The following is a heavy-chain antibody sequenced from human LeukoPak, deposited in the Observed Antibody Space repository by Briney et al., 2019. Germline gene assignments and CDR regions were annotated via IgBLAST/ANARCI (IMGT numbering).Heavy chain of an antibody. D-gene: IGHD3-10*01. CDR1: GGTFSSYA. V-gene: IGHV1-2*02. CDR3: ASHPMVRGVLMDV. Sequence: ASVTVSCKASGGTFSSYAISWVRQAPGQGLEWMGWINPNSGGTNYAQKFQGRVTMTRDTSISTAYMELSRLRSDDTAVYYCASHPMVRGVLMDVWGKGTTVTVSS. J-gene: IGHJ6*03. CDR2: INPNSGGT.